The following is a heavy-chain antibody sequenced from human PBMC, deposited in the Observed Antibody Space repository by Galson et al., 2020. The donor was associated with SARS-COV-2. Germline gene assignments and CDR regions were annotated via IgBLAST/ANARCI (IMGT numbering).Heavy chain of an antibody. J-gene: IGHJ4*02. D-gene: IGHD6-13*01. Sequence: GESLKISCAASGFTFSSYAMSWVRQAPGKGLEWVSAISGSGGSTYYADSVKGRFTISRDNSKNTLYLQMNSLRAEDTAVYYCAKPPTAWQQPYWGQGTLVTVSS. V-gene: IGHV3-23*01. CDR2: ISGSGGST. CDR1: GFTFSSYA. CDR3: AKPPTAWQQPY.